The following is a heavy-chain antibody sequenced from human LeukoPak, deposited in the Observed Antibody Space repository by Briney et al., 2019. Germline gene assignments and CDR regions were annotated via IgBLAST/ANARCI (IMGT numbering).Heavy chain of an antibody. D-gene: IGHD6-19*01. V-gene: IGHV1-8*01. Sequence: ASVKVSCKASGYTFTSYDINWVRQDTGQGLEWMGWMNPNSGNTGYAQKFQGRVAMTRNTSISTAYMELSSLRSEGTAVYYCARLKYSSGWYEDYWGQGTLVTVSS. CDR1: GYTFTSYD. CDR2: MNPNSGNT. J-gene: IGHJ4*02. CDR3: ARLKYSSGWYEDY.